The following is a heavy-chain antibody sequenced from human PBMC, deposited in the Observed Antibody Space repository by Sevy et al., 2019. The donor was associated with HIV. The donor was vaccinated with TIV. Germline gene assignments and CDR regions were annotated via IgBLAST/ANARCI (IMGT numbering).Heavy chain of an antibody. V-gene: IGHV3-30*04. J-gene: IGHJ4*02. CDR3: ARVAVEYCTNDCYHRFDH. CDR1: GFTFPIYS. D-gene: IGHD2-8*01. Sequence: GESLKISCVASGFTFPIYSVVWVRLAPGKGLEWLTLISYDGNNRYYVDSVKGRITISRDNSNNILYLQMTSLRVEDTALYFCARVAVEYCTNDCYHRFDHWGLGTLVTVSS. CDR2: ISYDGNNR.